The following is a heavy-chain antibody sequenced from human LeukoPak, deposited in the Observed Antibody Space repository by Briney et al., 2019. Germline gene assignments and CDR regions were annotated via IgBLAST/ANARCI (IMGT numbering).Heavy chain of an antibody. CDR3: ARTTSFTASGYDY. D-gene: IGHD6-25*01. J-gene: IGHJ4*02. CDR1: GYTFTNYH. Sequence: ASVKVSCKASGYTFTNYHINWVRQASGQGLEWMGWINPNTGDRGSAQKFQGRISITRDTSITTAYMELSGLTSEDTAVYFCARTTSFTASGYDYWGQGTLITVSS. CDR2: INPNTGDR. V-gene: IGHV1-8*03.